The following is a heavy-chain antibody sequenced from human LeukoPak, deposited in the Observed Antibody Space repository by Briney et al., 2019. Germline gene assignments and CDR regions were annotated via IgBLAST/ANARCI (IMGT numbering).Heavy chain of an antibody. J-gene: IGHJ3*02. D-gene: IGHD5-12*01. Sequence: PSEALSLTCTVSGGSISSGGYYWSWIRQHPGKGLEWIGYIYYSGSTYYNPSLKSRVTISVDTSKNQFSLKLSSVTAADTAVYYCARDIGYSGYDSGDDAFDIWGQGTMVTVSS. CDR1: GGSISSGGYY. V-gene: IGHV4-31*03. CDR2: IYYSGST. CDR3: ARDIGYSGYDSGDDAFDI.